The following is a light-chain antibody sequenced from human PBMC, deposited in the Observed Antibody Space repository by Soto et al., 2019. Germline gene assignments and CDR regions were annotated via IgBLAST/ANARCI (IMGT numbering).Light chain of an antibody. J-gene: IGKJ1*01. Sequence: EIVLTQSPGTLSLSPGERATLSCRASQSVSSTYLAWYQQKPGQAPRLLIYGASSRAADIPDRFSGSGSGTDFTLTISRLEPEDVAVDYCQQFGSSSLTFGQGTKVEIK. CDR1: QSVSSTY. CDR2: GAS. V-gene: IGKV3-20*01. CDR3: QQFGSSSLT.